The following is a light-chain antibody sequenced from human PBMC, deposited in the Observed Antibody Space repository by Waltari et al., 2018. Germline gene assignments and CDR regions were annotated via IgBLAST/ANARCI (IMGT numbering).Light chain of an antibody. J-gene: IGLJ3*02. V-gene: IGLV4-69*01. CDR3: QTGGHGTWV. CDR2: VNSDGSH. CDR1: SGHSTNI. Sequence: QLVLTQSPSASASLGASVKLTCTLSSGHSTNIIAWLQQQPEKGPRYLMNVNSDGSHNKGVGIPHRFSGSSSGAERYLTISSLQSEDEADYYCQTGGHGTWVFGGGTRLTVL.